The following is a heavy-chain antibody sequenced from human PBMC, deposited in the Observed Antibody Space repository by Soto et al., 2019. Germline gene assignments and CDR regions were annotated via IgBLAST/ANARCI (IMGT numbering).Heavy chain of an antibody. CDR1: GGSISSSNW. Sequence: SETLSLTCAVSGGSISSSNWWSWVRQPPGKGLEWIGEIYHSGSTNYNPSLKSRVTISVDKSKNQFSLKLSSVTAADTAVYYCARVGWINGTTVTFDYWGQGTLVTVSS. CDR3: ARVGWINGTTVTFDY. V-gene: IGHV4-4*02. CDR2: IYHSGST. J-gene: IGHJ4*02. D-gene: IGHD4-17*01.